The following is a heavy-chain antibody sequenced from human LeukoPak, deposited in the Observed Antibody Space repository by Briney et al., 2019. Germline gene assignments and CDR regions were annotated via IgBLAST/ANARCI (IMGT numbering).Heavy chain of an antibody. D-gene: IGHD3-10*01. CDR3: ARYHLGSHFRDPFDH. J-gene: IGHJ4*02. CDR2: ISSSGSTI. CDR1: GFTFSDYY. V-gene: IGHV3-11*04. Sequence: GGSLRLSCAASGFTFSDYYMSWIRQAPGKGLEWVSYISSSGSTIYYADSVKGRFTISGDNAKNSLYLQTDSLRAEDTAVYYCARYHLGSHFRDPFDHWGQGTLVTVSS.